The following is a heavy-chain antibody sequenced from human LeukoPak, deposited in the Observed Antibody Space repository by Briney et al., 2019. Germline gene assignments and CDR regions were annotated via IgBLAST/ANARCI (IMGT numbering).Heavy chain of an antibody. V-gene: IGHV3-23*01. CDR3: AKGCHYDILTGYYLSGFDY. D-gene: IGHD3-9*01. CDR1: GFTFSSYA. CDR2: ISGSGGST. J-gene: IGHJ4*02. Sequence: GGSLRLSCAASGFTFSSYAMSWVRQAPGKGLEWVSAISGSGGSTYYADSVKGRFTISRDNSKSTLYLQMNSLRAEDTAVYYCAKGCHYDILTGYYLSGFDYWGQGTLVTVSS.